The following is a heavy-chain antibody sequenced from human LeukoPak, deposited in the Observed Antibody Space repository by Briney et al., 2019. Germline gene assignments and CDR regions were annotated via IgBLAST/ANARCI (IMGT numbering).Heavy chain of an antibody. D-gene: IGHD1-26*01. CDR3: ARRDSGSYYGSLGY. Sequence: GGSLRLSCAVSGFTFSSYPMHWVRQAPGKGLEWVAVISYDGRNNYCADSVRGRFTISRDNAKNSLYLQMNSLRAEDTAVYYCARRDSGSYYGSLGYWGQGTLVTVSS. J-gene: IGHJ4*02. CDR1: GFTFSSYP. CDR2: ISYDGRNN. V-gene: IGHV3-30*04.